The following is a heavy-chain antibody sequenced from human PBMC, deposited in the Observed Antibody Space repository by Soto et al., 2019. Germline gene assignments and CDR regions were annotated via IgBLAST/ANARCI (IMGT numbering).Heavy chain of an antibody. D-gene: IGHD3-16*01. CDR1: GLTVSHNY. V-gene: IGHV3-53*01. CDR2: LYTEGTT. CDR3: VRPRPSGENYGMDV. Sequence: LRLSCVASGLTVSHNYMAWVRQAPEMGLEWVSILYTEGTTYYADSVKGRFTISRDSSKNTLFLQMDSLRAEDTAVYYCVRPRPSGENYGMDVWGQGTTVTVSS. J-gene: IGHJ6*02.